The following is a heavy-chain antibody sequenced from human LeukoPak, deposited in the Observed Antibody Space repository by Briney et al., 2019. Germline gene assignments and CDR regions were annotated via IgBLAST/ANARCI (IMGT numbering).Heavy chain of an antibody. Sequence: GGSLRLSCAASGFTFSSYPMHWVRQAPGEGLEWLAFISYDGSNKYYADSVKGRFTISRDNSKNTLYLQMNSLRVEDTAVYYCARDRCGYSSTCPFDYWGQGTLVTASS. CDR2: ISYDGSNK. D-gene: IGHD6-13*01. J-gene: IGHJ4*02. V-gene: IGHV3-30-3*01. CDR1: GFTFSSYP. CDR3: ARDRCGYSSTCPFDY.